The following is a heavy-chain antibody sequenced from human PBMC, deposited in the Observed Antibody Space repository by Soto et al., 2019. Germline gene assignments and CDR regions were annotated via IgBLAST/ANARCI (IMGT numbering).Heavy chain of an antibody. J-gene: IGHJ4*02. CDR3: VSPEGYYDSSGYTLDF. Sequence: SETLSLTCSVSGDSIGSSTYYWGWIRQPPGKGLEWIGSMFYSGNTYYNPSLKSRVTLSIDTSKNQFSLKLNSVTAADTAVYYCVSPEGYYDSSGYTLDFWGQGTLVTVSS. D-gene: IGHD3-22*01. V-gene: IGHV4-39*01. CDR1: GDSIGSSTYY. CDR2: MFYSGNT.